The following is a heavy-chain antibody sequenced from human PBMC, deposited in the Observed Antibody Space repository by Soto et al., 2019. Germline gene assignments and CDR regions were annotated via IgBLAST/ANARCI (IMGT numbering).Heavy chain of an antibody. V-gene: IGHV1-69*12. CDR3: ASPLWDTARVLGGDYYYYGMDV. J-gene: IGHJ6*02. D-gene: IGHD5-18*01. Sequence: VQLVQSGAEVKKPGSSVKVSCTASGGTFSSYAISWVRQAPGQGLEWMGGIIPIFGTANYAQKFQGRATSTADEATSTAYKELSSLRSEDTAVYYGASPLWDTARVLGGDYYYYGMDVWGQGTTVTVSS. CDR1: GGTFSSYA. CDR2: IIPIFGTA.